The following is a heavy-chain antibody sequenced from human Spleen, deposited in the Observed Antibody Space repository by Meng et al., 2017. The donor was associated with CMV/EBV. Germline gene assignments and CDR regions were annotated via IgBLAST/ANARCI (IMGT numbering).Heavy chain of an antibody. CDR2: IRYDGSNK. V-gene: IGHV3-30*02. J-gene: IGHJ4*02. CDR3: AKDGTYSSSCFDY. Sequence: GGSLRLSCAASGFTFSSYGMHWVRQAPGKGLEWVAFIRYDGSNKYYADSVKGRFTISRDNSKNTLYLQMNSLRAEDTAVYYCAKDGTYSSSCFDYWGQGTLVTVSS. D-gene: IGHD6-13*01. CDR1: GFTFSSYG.